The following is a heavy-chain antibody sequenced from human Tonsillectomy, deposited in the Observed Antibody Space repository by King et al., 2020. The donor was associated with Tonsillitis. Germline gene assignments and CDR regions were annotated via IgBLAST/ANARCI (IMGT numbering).Heavy chain of an antibody. CDR2: IYHSGST. CDR1: GGSISSGGYS. J-gene: IGHJ6*02. V-gene: IGHV4-30-2*01. Sequence: MQLQESGSGLVKPSQTLSLTCAVSGGSISSGGYSWSWIRQPPGKGLEWIGYIYHSGSTYYNPSLKSRVTISVDRSKNQFSLKLRSVTAADTAVYYCARATEDDFWSGYSGSYYYYGMDVWGQGTTVTVSS. D-gene: IGHD3-3*01. CDR3: ARATEDDFWSGYSGSYYYYGMDV.